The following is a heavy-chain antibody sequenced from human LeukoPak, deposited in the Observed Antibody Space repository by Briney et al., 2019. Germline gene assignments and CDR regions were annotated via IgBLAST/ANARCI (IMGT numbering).Heavy chain of an antibody. D-gene: IGHD4-17*01. CDR3: ARGTTRYGVEDAFDI. Sequence: VKPSETLSLTCTVSGGSISSYYWSWIRQPAGKGLEWIGRIYTSGSTNYNPSLKSRVTMSVDTSKNQFSLKLSSVTAADTAVYYCARGTTRYGVEDAFDIWGQGTMVTVSS. CDR1: GGSISSYY. V-gene: IGHV4-4*07. CDR2: IYTSGST. J-gene: IGHJ3*02.